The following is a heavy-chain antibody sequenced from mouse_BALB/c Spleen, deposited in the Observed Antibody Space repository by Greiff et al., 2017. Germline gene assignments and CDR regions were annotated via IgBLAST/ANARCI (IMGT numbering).Heavy chain of an antibody. CDR2: INSNGGST. D-gene: IGHD5-2*01. CDR1: GFTFSSYG. J-gene: IGHJ4*01. Sequence: EVMLVESGGGLVQPGGSLKLSCAASGFTFSSYGMSWVRQTPDKRLELVATINSNGGSTYYPDSVKGRFTISRDNAKNTLYLQMSSLKSEDTAMYYCAREGMNTGNAMDYWGQGTSVTVSS. CDR3: AREGMNTGNAMDY. V-gene: IGHV5-6-3*01.